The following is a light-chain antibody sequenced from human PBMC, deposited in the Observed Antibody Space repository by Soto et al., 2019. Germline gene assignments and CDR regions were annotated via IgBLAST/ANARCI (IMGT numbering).Light chain of an antibody. J-gene: IGLJ1*01. CDR1: SSDVGAYNY. V-gene: IGLV2-8*01. Sequence: QSVLTQPPSASGSPGQSVTISCTGTSSDVGAYNYVSWYQQHPGKAPKLLIYEVTKRPSGVPHRFSGSKSGNTASLTVSGLQADDEAEYYCCSNAGSHYYVFGTGTKLTVL. CDR2: EVT. CDR3: CSNAGSHYYV.